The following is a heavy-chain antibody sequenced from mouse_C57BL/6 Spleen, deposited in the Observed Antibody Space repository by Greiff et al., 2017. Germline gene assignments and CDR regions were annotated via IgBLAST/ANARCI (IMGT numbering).Heavy chain of an antibody. CDR3: AREGDGSSYWYFDV. D-gene: IGHD1-1*01. V-gene: IGHV1-54*01. J-gene: IGHJ1*03. CDR2: INPGSGGT. Sequence: VQLQQSGAELVRPGTSVKVSCKASGYAFTNYLIEWVKQRPGQGLEWIGVINPGSGGTNYNEKFKGKATLTADKSSSTAYMQLSSLTSEDSAVYFCAREGDGSSYWYFDVWAQGPRSPSPQ. CDR1: GYAFTNYL.